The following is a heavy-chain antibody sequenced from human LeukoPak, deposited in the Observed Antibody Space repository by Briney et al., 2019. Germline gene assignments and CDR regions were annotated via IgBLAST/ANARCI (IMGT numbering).Heavy chain of an antibody. CDR1: GGSFSGYY. CDR3: ARRGRRIVLMVYAPNWFDP. V-gene: IGHV4-34*01. D-gene: IGHD2-8*01. J-gene: IGHJ5*02. Sequence: SETLSLTCAVYGGSFSGYYWSWIRQPPGKGLEWIGEINHSGSTNYNPSLKSRVTISVDTSKNRFSLKLSSVTAADTAVYYCARRGRRIVLMVYAPNWFDPWGQGTLVTVSS. CDR2: INHSGST.